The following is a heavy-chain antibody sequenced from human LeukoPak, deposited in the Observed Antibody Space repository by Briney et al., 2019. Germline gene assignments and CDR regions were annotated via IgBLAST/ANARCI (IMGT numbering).Heavy chain of an antibody. CDR3: ASRKLGNDY. V-gene: IGHV3-21*01. CDR1: GFTFSRYS. Sequence: KTGGSLRLSCAASGFTFSRYSMNWVRQAPGKGLEWVSSIRSSSSQIYYADSVTGRFTVSRDNAKNSLYLQMNSLRAEDTAVYYYASRKLGNDYWGQGTLVTVSS. J-gene: IGHJ4*02. CDR2: IRSSSSQI. D-gene: IGHD7-27*01.